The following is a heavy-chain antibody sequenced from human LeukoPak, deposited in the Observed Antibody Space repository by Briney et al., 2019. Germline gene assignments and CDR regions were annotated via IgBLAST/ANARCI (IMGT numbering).Heavy chain of an antibody. CDR2: ISYDGSNK. D-gene: IGHD5-24*01. Sequence: GGSLRLSCAASGFTFSSYGMHWVRQAPGKGLEWVAVISYDGSNKYYADSVKGRFTISRDNSKNTLYLQMNSLRAEDTAVYYCAKDRGRWLQNYFDYWGQGTLVTVSS. V-gene: IGHV3-30*18. J-gene: IGHJ4*02. CDR1: GFTFSSYG. CDR3: AKDRGRWLQNYFDY.